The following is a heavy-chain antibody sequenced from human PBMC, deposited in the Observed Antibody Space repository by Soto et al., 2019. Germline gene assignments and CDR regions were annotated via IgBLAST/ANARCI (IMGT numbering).Heavy chain of an antibody. CDR1: GGSFSGYY. CDR3: ARGLGTTWLYYYYYGMDV. CDR2: INHSGST. Sequence: ASETLSLTCAVYGGSFSGYYWSWIRQPPGKGLEWIGEINHSGSTNYNPSLKSRVTISVDTSKNQFSLKLSSVTAADTAVYYCARGLGTTWLYYYYYGMDVWGQGTTVTVSS. J-gene: IGHJ6*02. D-gene: IGHD4-17*01. V-gene: IGHV4-34*01.